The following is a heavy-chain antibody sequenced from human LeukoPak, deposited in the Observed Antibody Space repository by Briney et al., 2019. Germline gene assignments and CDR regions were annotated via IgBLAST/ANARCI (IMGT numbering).Heavy chain of an antibody. D-gene: IGHD3-10*01. CDR1: GYTFTDYY. Sequence: GSSVKVSCKASGYTFTDYYMHWVRQAPGQGLEWMGWISAYNGNTNYAQKLQGRVTMTTDTSTSTAYMELRSLRSDDTAVYYCARDQITMVRGEYYFDYWGQGTLVTVSS. J-gene: IGHJ4*02. CDR3: ARDQITMVRGEYYFDY. CDR2: ISAYNGNT. V-gene: IGHV1-18*04.